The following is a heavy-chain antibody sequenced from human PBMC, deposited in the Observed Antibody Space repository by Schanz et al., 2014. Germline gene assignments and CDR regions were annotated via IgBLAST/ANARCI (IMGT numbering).Heavy chain of an antibody. CDR2: INPSGGST. CDR1: GYTFTSYY. V-gene: IGHV1-46*03. CDR3: ARDGEAAAGCDY. J-gene: IGHJ4*02. D-gene: IGHD6-13*01. Sequence: QVQLVQSGAEAKKPGASVKVSCEASGYTFTSYYMHWVRQAPGQGREWKGIINPSGGSTGYAQKFQGRVAMTRDTSTSTVYMQLSSLRSEDTAVYYCARDGEAAAGCDYWGQGTLVTVSS.